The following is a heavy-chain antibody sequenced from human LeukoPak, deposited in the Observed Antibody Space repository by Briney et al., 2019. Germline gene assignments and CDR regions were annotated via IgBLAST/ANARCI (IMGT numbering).Heavy chain of an antibody. CDR3: ARGLQWLGRVNNEYYFDY. D-gene: IGHD6-19*01. CDR2: INPNSGGT. J-gene: IGHJ4*02. V-gene: IGHV1-2*02. CDR1: GYTFTGYY. Sequence: GASVKVSCKASGYTFTGYYMHWVRQAPGQGLGWMGWINPNSGGTNYAQKFQGRVTMTRDTSISTAYMELSRLRSDDTAVYYCARGLQWLGRVNNEYYFDYWGQGTLVTVSS.